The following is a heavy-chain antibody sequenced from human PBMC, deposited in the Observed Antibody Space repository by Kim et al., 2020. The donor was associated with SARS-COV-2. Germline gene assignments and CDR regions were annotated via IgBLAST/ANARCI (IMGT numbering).Heavy chain of an antibody. CDR3: ARDALSLDGYHVYFDY. CDR2: ISSSSSYI. D-gene: IGHD2-2*01. J-gene: IGHJ4*02. Sequence: GGSLRLSCAASGFTFSSYSMNWVRQAPGKGLEWVSSISSSSSYIYYADSVKGRFTISRDNAKNSLYLQMNSLRAEDTAGYYCARDALSLDGYHVYFDYWGQGTLVTVSS. V-gene: IGHV3-21*01. CDR1: GFTFSSYS.